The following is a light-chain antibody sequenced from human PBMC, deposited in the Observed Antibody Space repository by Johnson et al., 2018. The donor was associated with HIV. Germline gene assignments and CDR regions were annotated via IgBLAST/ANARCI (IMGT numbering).Light chain of an antibody. CDR3: GTWDSSLRVGF. CDR2: ENN. V-gene: IGLV1-51*02. J-gene: IGLJ1*01. Sequence: VLTQPPSVSAAPGQKVTIYCSGSRSSTGRNYASWYQQLPGTAPKLLIYENNKRPSGIPDRFSGSKSGTSATLGITGLQTGDEADYYCGTWDSSLRVGFFGTGSNVTVL. CDR1: RSSTGRNY.